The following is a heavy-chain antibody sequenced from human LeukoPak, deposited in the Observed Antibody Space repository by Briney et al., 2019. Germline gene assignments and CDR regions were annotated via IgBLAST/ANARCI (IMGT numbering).Heavy chain of an antibody. D-gene: IGHD3-10*01. V-gene: IGHV1-69*04. CDR1: GGTSSSYA. CDR2: IIPILGIA. J-gene: IGHJ6*02. CDR3: ASGLTGYYGMDV. Sequence: SVKVSCKASGGTSSSYAISWVRQAPGQGLEWMGRIIPILGIANYAQKFQGRVTITADKSTSTAYMELSSLRSEDTAVYYCASGLTGYYGMDVWGQGTTVTVSS.